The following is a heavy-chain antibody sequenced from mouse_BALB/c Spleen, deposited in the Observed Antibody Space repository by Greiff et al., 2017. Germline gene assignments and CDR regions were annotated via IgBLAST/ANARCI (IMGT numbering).Heavy chain of an antibody. CDR2: ISDGGSYT. V-gene: IGHV5-4*02. J-gene: IGHJ4*01. CDR1: GFTFSDYY. D-gene: IGHD1-1*01. Sequence: EVKLVESGGGLVKPGGSLKLSCAASGFTFSDYYMYWVRQTPEKRLEWVATISDGGSYTYYPDSVKGRFTISRDNAKNNLYLQMSSLKSEDTAMYYCARGYYYGSSYAMDYWGQGTSVTVSS. CDR3: ARGYYYGSSYAMDY.